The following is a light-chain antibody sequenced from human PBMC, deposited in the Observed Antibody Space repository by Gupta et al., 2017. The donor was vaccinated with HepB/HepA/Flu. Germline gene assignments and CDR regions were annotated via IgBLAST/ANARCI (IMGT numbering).Light chain of an antibody. CDR3: QQDGSSFT. CDR1: QSVSSRY. V-gene: IGKV3-20*01. CDR2: ETS. Sequence: EIVLTQSPGTLSLSPGERATLYCRASQSVSSRYLAWYQQRPGQAPRLLIYETSKRATGVPDRFSGSGSGTDFTLTSSRLEPEDFAVYYWQQDGSSFTFGHGTKVDI. J-gene: IGKJ3*01.